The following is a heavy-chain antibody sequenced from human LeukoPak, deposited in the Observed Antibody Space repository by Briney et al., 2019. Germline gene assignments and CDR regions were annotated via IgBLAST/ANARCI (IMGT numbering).Heavy chain of an antibody. D-gene: IGHD3-16*02. J-gene: IGHJ5*02. CDR3: ARDENGYVWGSFRA. V-gene: IGHV4-39*07. CDR2: IYYSGST. CDR1: GGSISSSNYY. Sequence: AETLSLTCTVSGGSISSSNYYWGWIRQPPGKGLEWIGNIYYSGSTYYNPSLESRVTMSLDTPKNQFSLKLNSVTAADTAVYYCARDENGYVWGSFRAWGQGTLVTVSS.